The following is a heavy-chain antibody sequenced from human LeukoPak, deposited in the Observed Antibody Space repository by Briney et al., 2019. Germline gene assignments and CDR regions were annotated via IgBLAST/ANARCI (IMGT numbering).Heavy chain of an antibody. CDR1: GGSISSYY. V-gene: IGHV4-59*01. Sequence: SETLSLTCTVSGGSISSYYWSWIRQPPGKGLEWIGCIHYSGSTNYNPSLKSRVTVSVDTSKNQFSLKLSSVTAADTAVYYCARVRDRSSYFYDLDYWGQGTLVTVSS. CDR3: ARVRDRSSYFYDLDY. CDR2: IHYSGST. D-gene: IGHD3-22*01. J-gene: IGHJ4*02.